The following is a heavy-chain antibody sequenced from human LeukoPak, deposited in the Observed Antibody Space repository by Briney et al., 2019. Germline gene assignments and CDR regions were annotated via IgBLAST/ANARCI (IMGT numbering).Heavy chain of an antibody. V-gene: IGHV1-24*01. CDR1: GYSLIELS. CDR2: FDPEGGET. Sequence: ASVKVSFKVSGYSLIELSMHWVRQAPGKGLEWMGGFDPEGGETIYAQKFQGRVTMTEDTSTDTAYMELSSLRSEDTAVYYCATIWARYLDAFDIWGQGTMVTVSS. CDR3: ATIWARYLDAFDI. J-gene: IGHJ3*02. D-gene: IGHD3-16*01.